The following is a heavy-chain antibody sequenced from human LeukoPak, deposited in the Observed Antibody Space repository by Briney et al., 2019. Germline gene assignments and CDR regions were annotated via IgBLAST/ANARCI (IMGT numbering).Heavy chain of an antibody. Sequence: SETLSLTCTVSGGSISSGSYYWSWIRQPAGQGLERIGRIYTSGSTNYNPSLKSRVTISVDPSKNQFSLKLTSVTAADTGVYYCAKEVVSYCSSTSCYSDAFDIWGQGTMVTVSS. CDR2: IYTSGST. CDR3: AKEVVSYCSSTSCYSDAFDI. CDR1: GGSISSGSYY. V-gene: IGHV4-61*02. D-gene: IGHD2-2*02. J-gene: IGHJ3*02.